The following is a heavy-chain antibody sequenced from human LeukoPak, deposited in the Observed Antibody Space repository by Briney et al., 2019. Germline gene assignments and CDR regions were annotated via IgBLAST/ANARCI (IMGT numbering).Heavy chain of an antibody. Sequence: GASLRLSCAASGFTFTSYTMSWVRQAPGKGLEWVSAISGSGGSTYYADSVKGRFTISRDNSKNTLYLQMNSLRAEDTAVYYCAKDAEIEGDAFDIWGQGTMVTVSS. J-gene: IGHJ3*02. V-gene: IGHV3-23*01. CDR3: AKDAEIEGDAFDI. D-gene: IGHD2/OR15-2a*01. CDR1: GFTFTSYT. CDR2: ISGSGGST.